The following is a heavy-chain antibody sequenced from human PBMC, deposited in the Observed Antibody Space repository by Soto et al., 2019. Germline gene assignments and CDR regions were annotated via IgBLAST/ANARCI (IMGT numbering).Heavy chain of an antibody. CDR2: MNPNSGNT. D-gene: IGHD6-19*01. J-gene: IGHJ4*02. CDR1: GYTFTSYD. CDR3: ARGRGHSSGWYGDY. V-gene: IGHV1-8*01. Sequence: QVQLVQSGAEVKKPGASVKVSCKASGYTFTSYDINWVRQATGQGLEWMGWMNPNSGNTGYAQKFQDRVTITRNTSIRTAYMELSSLRSEDTAVYYCARGRGHSSGWYGDYWGQGTLVTVSS.